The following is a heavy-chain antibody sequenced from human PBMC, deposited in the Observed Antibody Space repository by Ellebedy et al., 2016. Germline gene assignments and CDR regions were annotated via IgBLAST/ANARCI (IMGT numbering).Heavy chain of an antibody. V-gene: IGHV3-7*03. CDR3: ARDKWWARDY. CDR2: IKQDGSEK. D-gene: IGHD2-8*01. J-gene: IGHJ4*02. Sequence: GESLKISCAASAFIFSNYWMSWVRQAPGKGLEWVANIKQDGSEKYYVGSVKGRFTISRDNAKNSLYLQMNSLSAEDTAVYYCARDKWWARDYWGQGTLVTVSS. CDR1: AFIFSNYW.